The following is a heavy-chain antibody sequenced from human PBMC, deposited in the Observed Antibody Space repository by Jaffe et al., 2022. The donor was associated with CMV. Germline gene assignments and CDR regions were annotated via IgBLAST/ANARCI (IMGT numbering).Heavy chain of an antibody. Sequence: EVQLVESGGGLVQPGGSLRLSCAASGFTFSSYAMSWVRQAPGKGLEWVSAISGSGGSTYYADSVKGRFTISRDNSKNTLYLQMNSLRAEDTAVYYCAKVGYCSGGSCYSGLDYWGQGTLVTVSS. CDR2: ISGSGGST. J-gene: IGHJ4*02. D-gene: IGHD2-15*01. V-gene: IGHV3-23*04. CDR3: AKVGYCSGGSCYSGLDY. CDR1: GFTFSSYA.